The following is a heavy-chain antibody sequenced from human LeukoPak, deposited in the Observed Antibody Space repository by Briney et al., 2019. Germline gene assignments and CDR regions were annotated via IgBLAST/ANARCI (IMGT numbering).Heavy chain of an antibody. CDR1: GGSFSGYY. V-gene: IGHV4-34*01. J-gene: IGHJ4*02. Sequence: SETLSLTCAVYGGSFSGYYWSWIRQPPGKGLEWIGEINHSGSTNYNPSLKSPVTISVDTSKNQFSLKLSSVTAADTAVYYCARKAGYSSGWSPRYFDYWGQGTLVTVSS. D-gene: IGHD6-19*01. CDR2: INHSGST. CDR3: ARKAGYSSGWSPRYFDY.